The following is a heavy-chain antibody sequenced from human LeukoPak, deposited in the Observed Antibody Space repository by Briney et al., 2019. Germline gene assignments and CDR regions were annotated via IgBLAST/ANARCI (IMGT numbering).Heavy chain of an antibody. CDR1: VYTFTGYY. Sequence: ASVKVSCKASVYTFTGYYMHWVRQAPGQGLEWMGWINPNSGGTNYAQKFQGRVTMTRDTSISTAYMELSRLRSDDTAVYYCARDYDFWSGYSARYYYYMDVWGKGTTVTVSS. CDR3: ARDYDFWSGYSARYYYYMDV. J-gene: IGHJ6*03. V-gene: IGHV1-2*02. D-gene: IGHD3-3*01. CDR2: INPNSGGT.